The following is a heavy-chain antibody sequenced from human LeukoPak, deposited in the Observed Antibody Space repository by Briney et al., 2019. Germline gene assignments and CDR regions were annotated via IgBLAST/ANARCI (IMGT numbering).Heavy chain of an antibody. J-gene: IGHJ4*02. CDR3: ANTYYYDSSGYYPPDY. D-gene: IGHD3-22*01. Sequence: GGSLRLSCAASGFTLSNYWMHWVRQAPGKGLVWVSRINSDGSRTNYADSVKGRFTISRDNSKNTLYLQMNSLRAEDTAVYYCANTYYYDSSGYYPPDYWGQGTLVTVSS. CDR1: GFTLSNYW. V-gene: IGHV3-74*01. CDR2: INSDGSRT.